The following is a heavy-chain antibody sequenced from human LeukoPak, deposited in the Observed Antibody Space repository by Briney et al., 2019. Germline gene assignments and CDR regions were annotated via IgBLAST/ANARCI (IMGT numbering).Heavy chain of an antibody. CDR3: ARVRIAAAGRGYFDF. CDR1: GFTFSNAW. Sequence: GGSLRLSCAASGFTFSNAWMSWVRQAPGKGLEGVAVISYDGSNKYYADSVKGRFTISRDNSKNTLYLQMNSLRAEDTAVYYCARVRIAAAGRGYFDFWGQGTLVTVSS. D-gene: IGHD6-13*01. CDR2: ISYDGSNK. J-gene: IGHJ4*02. V-gene: IGHV3-30-3*01.